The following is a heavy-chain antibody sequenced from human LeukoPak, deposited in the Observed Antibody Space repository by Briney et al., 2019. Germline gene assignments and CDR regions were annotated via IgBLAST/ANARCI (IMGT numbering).Heavy chain of an antibody. CDR3: VRACGGDCYLADY. CDR2: IWYDGSNK. V-gene: IGHV3-33*01. D-gene: IGHD2-21*02. J-gene: IGHJ4*02. CDR1: GFTFSSYG. Sequence: GRSLRLSCAASGFTFSSYGMHWVRQAPGKELEWVAVIWYDGSNKYYADSVKGRFTISRDNSKNTLYLQMNSLRAEDTAVYYCVRACGGDCYLADYWGQETLVTVSS.